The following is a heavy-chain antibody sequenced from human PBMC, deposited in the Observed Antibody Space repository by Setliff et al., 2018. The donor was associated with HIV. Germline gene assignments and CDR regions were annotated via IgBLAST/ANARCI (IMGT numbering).Heavy chain of an antibody. J-gene: IGHJ4*02. D-gene: IGHD3-10*01. CDR1: GGSFSGYY. V-gene: IGHV4-34*12. CDR2: IIHSGGT. Sequence: SETLSLTCAVYGGSFSGYYWNWIRQPPGKGLEWIGEIIHSGGTNYNPSLKSRVTISVDTSKNQFSLKLSSVTAADTAVYYCARILTLLWFGESNFDYWGQGTLVTVSS. CDR3: ARILTLLWFGESNFDY.